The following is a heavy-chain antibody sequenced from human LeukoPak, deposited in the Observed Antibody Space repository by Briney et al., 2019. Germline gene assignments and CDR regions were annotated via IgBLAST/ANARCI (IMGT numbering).Heavy chain of an antibody. CDR2: ISLDGTNK. Sequence: GGSLRLSCAASGFAFSNYGMHWVRQAPGQGLEGVAVISLDGTNKYYADSLKGRFTISRDNSKNTVYLQMNSLRPEDTAVYYCARDGGRATIVRGIIIMSVGDFWGQGALVTVST. V-gene: IGHV3-30*03. CDR3: ARDGGRATIVRGIIIMSVGDF. CDR1: GFAFSNYG. D-gene: IGHD3-10*01. J-gene: IGHJ4*02.